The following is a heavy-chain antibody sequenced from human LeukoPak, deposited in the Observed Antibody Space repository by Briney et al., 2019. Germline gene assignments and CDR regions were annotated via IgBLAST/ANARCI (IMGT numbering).Heavy chain of an antibody. D-gene: IGHD1-7*01. CDR2: ISSDGSII. V-gene: IGHV3-30*18. CDR1: GFTFSTYD. J-gene: IGHJ4*02. Sequence: PGGSLRLSCAASGFTFSTYDMHWVRQTPGKGLEWAAVISSDGSIIYYADSVRGRFTVSRDNSKNTLYLQMNSLTAEDTAVYYCAKDLTGNYRAYFDYWGQGTLVTVSS. CDR3: AKDLTGNYRAYFDY.